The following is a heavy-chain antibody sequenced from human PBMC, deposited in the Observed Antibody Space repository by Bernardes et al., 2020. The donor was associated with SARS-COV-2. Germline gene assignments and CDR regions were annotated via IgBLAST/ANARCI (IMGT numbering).Heavy chain of an antibody. CDR2: ISWNSGSI. D-gene: IGHD6-19*01. CDR3: AKDYETGELGIAVEGYWGH. Sequence: GGSLRLSCAASGFTFDDFAMHWVRHSPGKGLEWVSGISWNSGSIGYAASVKGRFTISRDNAKNSLYLQMNSLRPDDTALYYCAKDYETGELGIAVEGYWGHWGQGTLVTVSS. V-gene: IGHV3-9*01. J-gene: IGHJ4*02. CDR1: GFTFDDFA.